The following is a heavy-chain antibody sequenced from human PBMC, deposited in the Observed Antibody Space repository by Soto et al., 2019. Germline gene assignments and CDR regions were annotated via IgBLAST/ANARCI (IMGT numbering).Heavy chain of an antibody. CDR3: ARSRGCTNGVCSDY. J-gene: IGHJ4*02. V-gene: IGHV1-69*02. Sequence: SVKVSCKASGGTFSSYTISWVRQAPGQGLEWMGRIIPILGIANYAQKFQGRVTITADKSTSTAYMELSSLRSEDTAVYYCARSRGCTNGVCSDYWGQGTLVTVSS. D-gene: IGHD2-8*01. CDR1: GGTFSSYT. CDR2: IIPILGIA.